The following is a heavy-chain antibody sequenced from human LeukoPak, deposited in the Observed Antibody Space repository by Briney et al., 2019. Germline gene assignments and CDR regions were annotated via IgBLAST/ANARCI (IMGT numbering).Heavy chain of an antibody. CDR1: GFTVSSNY. V-gene: IGHV3-53*01. J-gene: IGHJ5*02. CDR2: IYSGGST. D-gene: IGHD6-13*01. CDR3: AKTSSSSWENWFDP. Sequence: GGSLRLSCAASGFTVSSNYMSWVRQAPGKGLEWVSVIYSGGSTYYADSVKGRFTISRDNSKNTLYLQMNSLRAEDTAVYYCAKTSSSSWENWFDPWGQGTLVTVSS.